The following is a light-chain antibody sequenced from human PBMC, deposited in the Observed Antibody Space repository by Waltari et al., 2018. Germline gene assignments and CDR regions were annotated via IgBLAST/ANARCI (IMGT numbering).Light chain of an antibody. CDR2: WAS. CDR1: QSVLYSSNNKNY. J-gene: IGKJ5*01. V-gene: IGKV4-1*01. CDR3: QQYYTTPPT. Sequence: DIVMTQSPDSLAVSLGKRATINCKSSQSVLYSSNNKNYLAWYQQKPGQTPKLFIYWASTRESGVPDRFSGSGSGTDFTLTISSLQAEDVAVYYCQQYYTTPPTFGQGTRLGLN.